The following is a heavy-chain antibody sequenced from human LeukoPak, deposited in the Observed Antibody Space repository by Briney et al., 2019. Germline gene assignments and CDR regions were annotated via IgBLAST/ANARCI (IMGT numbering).Heavy chain of an antibody. Sequence: GGSLRLSCAASGFTFDDYAMHWVRQAPGKGLEWVSGISWNSGSIGYADSVKGRFTISRDNAKNSLYLQMNSLRAEDMALYYGAKDSSGYSSSHDAFDIWGQGTMVTVSS. CDR1: GFTFDDYA. CDR3: AKDSSGYSSSHDAFDI. V-gene: IGHV3-9*03. D-gene: IGHD6-13*01. J-gene: IGHJ3*02. CDR2: ISWNSGSI.